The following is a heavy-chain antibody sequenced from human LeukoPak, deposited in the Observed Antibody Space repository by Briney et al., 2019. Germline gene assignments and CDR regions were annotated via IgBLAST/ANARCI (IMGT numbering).Heavy chain of an antibody. Sequence: PGRSLGLSCAASGFTFSSYAVHWVRQAPGKGLEWVAVISYDGSNKYYADSVKGRFTISRDNSKNTLFLQMNSLRAEDTAVYYCARGSGLVVRGDYFDYWGQGTLVTVSS. D-gene: IGHD3-10*01. J-gene: IGHJ4*02. V-gene: IGHV3-30*03. CDR3: ARGSGLVVRGDYFDY. CDR2: ISYDGSNK. CDR1: GFTFSSYA.